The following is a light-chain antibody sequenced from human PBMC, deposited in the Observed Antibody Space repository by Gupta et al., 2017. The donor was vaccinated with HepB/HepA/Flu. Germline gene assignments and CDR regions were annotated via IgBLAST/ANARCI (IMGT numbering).Light chain of an antibody. V-gene: IGLV1-51*01. CDR2: DNN. J-gene: IGLJ3*02. CDR1: SSNFGNNY. Sequence: SALTPPPSSPAAPATKATISCHGSSSNFGNNYVSWYQQLPGTAPKLLIYDNNKRPSGITDRCSGSKSGTSATLGIAGLQTGDEADDYCGTWDSSLTVGVFGGGTKLTVL. CDR3: GTWDSSLTVGV.